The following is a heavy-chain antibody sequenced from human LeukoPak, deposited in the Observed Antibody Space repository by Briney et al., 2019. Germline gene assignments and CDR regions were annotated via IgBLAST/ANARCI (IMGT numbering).Heavy chain of an antibody. D-gene: IGHD2-15*01. J-gene: IGHJ6*02. CDR2: ISSSGSTI. V-gene: IGHV3-48*04. CDR3: ARGDKDYYYGMDV. CDR1: GFTFSSSA. Sequence: PGGSLRLSCAASGFTFSSSAMNWIRQAPGKGLEWVSYISSSGSTIYYADSVKGRFTISRDNAKNSLYLQMNSLRAEDTAVYYCARGDKDYYYGMDVWGQGTTVTVSS.